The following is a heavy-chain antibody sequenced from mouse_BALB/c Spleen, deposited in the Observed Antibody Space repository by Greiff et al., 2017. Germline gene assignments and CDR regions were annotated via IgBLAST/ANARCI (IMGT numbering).Heavy chain of an antibody. CDR3: ARSTMITTWFAY. V-gene: IGHV1-14*01. D-gene: IGHD2-4*01. J-gene: IGHJ3*01. Sequence: EVQLQQSGPELVKPGASVKMSCTASGYTFTSYVMHWVKQKPGQGLEWIGYINTYNDGTKYNEKVKGKDTLTSDKSTSTAYMELSSLTSEDSAVYYCARSTMITTWFAYWGQGTLVTVSA. CDR1: GYTFTSYV. CDR2: INTYNDGT.